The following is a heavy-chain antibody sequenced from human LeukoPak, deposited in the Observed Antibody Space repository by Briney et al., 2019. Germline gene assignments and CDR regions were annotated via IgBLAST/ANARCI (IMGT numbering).Heavy chain of an antibody. D-gene: IGHD4-17*01. CDR1: GFTFTSYG. CDR2: INTDRGNT. J-gene: IGHJ4*02. V-gene: IGHV1-18*01. Sequence: ASVKVSCKASGFTFTSYGINWVRQAPGQGLEWMGWINTDRGNTRYAQNFQGRVTMTRDISTDTVYMDLGSLTSDDTAVYYCARGISETTVIPIDYWGAGTLVTVSS. CDR3: ARGISETTVIPIDY.